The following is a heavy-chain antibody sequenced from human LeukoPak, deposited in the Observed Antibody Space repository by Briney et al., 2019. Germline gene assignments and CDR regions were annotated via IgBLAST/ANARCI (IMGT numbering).Heavy chain of an antibody. CDR3: ARVDRSGGSCYFDY. Sequence: GGSLRLTCAASEFTFSRYRMHRVRQTPGKGLVWVSRINSDGSSTRYADSVKGRFTISRDNAKNTLDLQMSSLRAEDTAVYYCARVDRSGGSCYFDYWGPGTLVTVSS. D-gene: IGHD2-15*01. J-gene: IGHJ4*02. CDR2: INSDGSST. CDR1: EFTFSRYR. V-gene: IGHV3-74*01.